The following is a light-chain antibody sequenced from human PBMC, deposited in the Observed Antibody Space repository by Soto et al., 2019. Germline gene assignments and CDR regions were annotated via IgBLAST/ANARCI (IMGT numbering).Light chain of an antibody. CDR2: GAS. V-gene: IGKV3-20*01. J-gene: IGKJ4*01. CDR3: QHYGSSPPLA. Sequence: EFVLTQSPGTLSLSPGERATLSCRASQSVSSVFLAWYQQKPGQPPRLLIYGASTRGSGIPDRFSGSGSGIDFTHTISRLEPEDFAVSYCQHYGSSPPLAFGGGNKVDIK. CDR1: QSVSSVF.